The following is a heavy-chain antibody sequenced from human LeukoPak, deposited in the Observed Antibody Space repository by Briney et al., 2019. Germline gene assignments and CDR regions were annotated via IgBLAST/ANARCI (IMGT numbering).Heavy chain of an antibody. V-gene: IGHV4-39*07. D-gene: IGHD3-10*01. CDR3: ARRGITMVRGVIVNNWFDP. Sequence: SSETLSLTCTVSGGSISISSYYWSWIRQPPGKGLEWIGEINHSGSTNYNPSLKSRVTISVDTSKNQFSLKLSSVTAADTAVYYCARRGITMVRGVIVNNWFDPWGQGTLVTVSS. CDR1: GGSISISSYY. CDR2: INHSGST. J-gene: IGHJ5*02.